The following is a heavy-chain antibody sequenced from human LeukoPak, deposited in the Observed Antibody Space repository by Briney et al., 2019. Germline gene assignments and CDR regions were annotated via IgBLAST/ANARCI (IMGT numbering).Heavy chain of an antibody. CDR1: GFTFSSYA. D-gene: IGHD2/OR15-2a*01. CDR3: ARESTSDAFDI. CDR2: IKTDGSRT. V-gene: IGHV3-74*01. J-gene: IGHJ3*02. Sequence: GGSLRLSCAASGFTFSSYAMHWVRQAPGKGLVWVSRIKTDGSRTSYADSVKGRFTISRDNAKNTLYLQMNSLRAEDTAVYYCARESTSDAFDIWGQGTMVTVSS.